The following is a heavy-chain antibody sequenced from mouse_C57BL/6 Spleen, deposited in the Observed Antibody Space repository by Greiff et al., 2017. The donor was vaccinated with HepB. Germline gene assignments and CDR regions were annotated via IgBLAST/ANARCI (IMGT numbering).Heavy chain of an antibody. Sequence: QVQLQQPGAELVRPGSSVKLSCKASGYTFTSYWMDWVKQRPGQGLEWIGNIYPSDSETHYNQKFKDKATLTVDKSSSTAYMQLSSLTSEDSAVYYCARERTESYAMDYWGQGTSVTVSS. CDR1: GYTFTSYW. V-gene: IGHV1-61*01. J-gene: IGHJ4*01. CDR2: IYPSDSET. CDR3: ARERTESYAMDY.